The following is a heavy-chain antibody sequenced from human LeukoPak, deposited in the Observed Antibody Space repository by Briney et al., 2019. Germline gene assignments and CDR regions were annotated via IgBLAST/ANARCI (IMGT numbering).Heavy chain of an antibody. Sequence: ASVKVSCKASGYTFTSYGISWVRQAPGQGLEWMGWISAYNGNTNYAQKLQGRVTMTTDTSTSTAYMELSRLRSDDTAVYYCARHYQYCSGGSCYSMVDYWGQGTLVTVSS. CDR1: GYTFTSYG. CDR2: ISAYNGNT. V-gene: IGHV1-18*01. CDR3: ARHYQYCSGGSCYSMVDY. J-gene: IGHJ4*02. D-gene: IGHD2-15*01.